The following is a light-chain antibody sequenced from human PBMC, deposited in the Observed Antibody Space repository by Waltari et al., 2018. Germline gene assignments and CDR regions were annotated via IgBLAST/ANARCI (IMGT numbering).Light chain of an antibody. Sequence: QSALTQPPSASGSPGQSVTISCTGTSRNSGSYNYVSWYQQHPGKAPKLIIYEVNKRPSGVPDRFSGSKSDNTASLTVSGLQAEDEADYYCSSYGGSEVFGGGTKLTVL. CDR1: SRNSGSYNY. V-gene: IGLV2-8*01. J-gene: IGLJ2*01. CDR2: EVN. CDR3: SSYGGSEV.